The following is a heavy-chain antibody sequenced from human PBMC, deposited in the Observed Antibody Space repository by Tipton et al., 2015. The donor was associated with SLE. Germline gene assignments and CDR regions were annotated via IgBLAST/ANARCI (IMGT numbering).Heavy chain of an antibody. CDR1: GFTFSSYA. CDR2: ISGGGGST. V-gene: IGHV3-23*01. J-gene: IGHJ4*02. Sequence: SLRLSCATSGFTFSSYALSWGRRAPGKGLEWVSVISGGGGSTYYADFVKGRFSISIDKSKKTLFLQMNSLRVDDTATYYCAKFEKTTDFYLDSWGQGTLVSVSS. CDR3: AKFEKTTDFYLDS. D-gene: IGHD1/OR15-1a*01.